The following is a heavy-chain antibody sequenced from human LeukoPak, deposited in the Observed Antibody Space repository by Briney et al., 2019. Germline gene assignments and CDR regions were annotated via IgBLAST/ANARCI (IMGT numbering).Heavy chain of an antibody. Sequence: GGSLRLPCAASGFTFSNAWMSWVRQAPGKGLEWVGRIKSKTDGGTTDYAAPVKGRFTISRDDSKNTLYLQMNSLKTEDTAVYYCTTDYYYDSSGYLGLDAFDIWGQGTMVTVSS. D-gene: IGHD3-22*01. V-gene: IGHV3-15*01. J-gene: IGHJ3*02. CDR3: TTDYYYDSSGYLGLDAFDI. CDR2: IKSKTDGGTT. CDR1: GFTFSNAW.